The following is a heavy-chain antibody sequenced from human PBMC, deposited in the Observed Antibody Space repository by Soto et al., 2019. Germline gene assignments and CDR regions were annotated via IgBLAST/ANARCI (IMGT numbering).Heavy chain of an antibody. D-gene: IGHD4-17*01. Sequence: SETLSLTCSVSGGSVSDKTYYWSWIRQPPGKRLEWIGYVYYSGTTNYNPSLKSRVTISVDLSKNRFSLRLSSVTTADAALYYCARTTAVPNTLRSRYFFDYWGQGTLVTVSS. CDR1: GGSVSDKTYY. CDR3: ARTTAVPNTLRSRYFFDY. J-gene: IGHJ4*02. V-gene: IGHV4-61*01. CDR2: VYYSGTT.